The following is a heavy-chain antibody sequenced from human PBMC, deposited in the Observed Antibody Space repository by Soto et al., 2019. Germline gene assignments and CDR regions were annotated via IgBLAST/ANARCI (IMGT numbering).Heavy chain of an antibody. D-gene: IGHD4-17*01. CDR3: ASNTVAPVDAMDV. J-gene: IGHJ6*02. CDR1: RGSFSAYY. Sequence: QVQIQQWGAGLLRPSETLSLTCGVSRGSFSAYYWTWIRQPPGKGLEWIAEISHRGDTTYNPSLRSRVTSSVDTSRNHFFLRLNSVTVADTAIYYCASNTVAPVDAMDVWGQGTTVTVS. V-gene: IGHV4-34*02. CDR2: ISHRGDT.